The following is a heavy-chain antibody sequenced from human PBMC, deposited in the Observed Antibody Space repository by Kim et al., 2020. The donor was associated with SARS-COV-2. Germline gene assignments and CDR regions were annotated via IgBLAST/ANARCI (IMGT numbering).Heavy chain of an antibody. J-gene: IGHJ4*01. CDR3: VTWIRGLAGRLPY. D-gene: IGHD1-20*01. V-gene: IGHV1-2*02. CDR2: INCKSGGT. Sequence: ASVKVSCKASGYTFSDYHIHWVRQALGQGPVWMGTINCKSGGTMYAKMFQDRVTMTRDTSINTAYMDLSGLMSDDTAVYYCVTWIRGLAGRLPYWGQGTLVAVSS. CDR1: GYTFSDYH.